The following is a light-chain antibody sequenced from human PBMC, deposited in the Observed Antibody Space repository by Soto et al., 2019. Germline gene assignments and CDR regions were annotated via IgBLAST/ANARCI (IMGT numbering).Light chain of an antibody. J-gene: IGKJ1*01. CDR1: QSVSTSY. V-gene: IGKV3-20*01. CDR3: QQYKT. CDR2: DAF. Sequence: EIRMTQSPATLSVSEGEGASVSCRASQSVSTSYVAWYQQKFGQAPRLLIYDAFSRATGIPDRFSASGSGTDFTLTISRLEPEDFAVYYCQQYKTFGQGTKVDIK.